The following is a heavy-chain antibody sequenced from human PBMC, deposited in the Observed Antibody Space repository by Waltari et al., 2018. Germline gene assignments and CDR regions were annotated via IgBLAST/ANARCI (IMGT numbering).Heavy chain of an antibody. Sequence: QVQLQQWGAGLFKPSETLSLACGVSTGSFSLYYWIWFRHPPGKRLEWIGEINHSGYSNYNPSLEGRITISVDTSKNQVSLELNSVTAADTAVYYCARGTDYGGNYGFFWGQGTLVTVSS. J-gene: IGHJ4*02. CDR3: ARGTDYGGNYGFF. V-gene: IGHV4-34*01. CDR2: INHSGYS. D-gene: IGHD4-17*01. CDR1: TGSFSLYY.